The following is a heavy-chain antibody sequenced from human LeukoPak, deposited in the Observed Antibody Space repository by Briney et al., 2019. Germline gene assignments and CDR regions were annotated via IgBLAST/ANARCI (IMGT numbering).Heavy chain of an antibody. CDR3: ARAGWFGDYNWFDL. CDR1: GFTFSSYS. V-gene: IGHV3-48*01. CDR2: ISSASNTI. Sequence: PGGSLRLSCAASGFTFSSYSMNWVRQAPGKGLEWVSYISSASNTIYYADSVKGRFTISRDNAKNSLYLQMNSLRAEDTAMYYCARAGWFGDYNWFDLWGQGALVTVSS. J-gene: IGHJ5*02. D-gene: IGHD3-10*01.